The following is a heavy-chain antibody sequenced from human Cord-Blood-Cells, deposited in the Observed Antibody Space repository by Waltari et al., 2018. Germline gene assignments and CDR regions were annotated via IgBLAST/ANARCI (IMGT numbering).Heavy chain of an antibody. J-gene: IGHJ6*02. CDR3: ARDPGFWSGYFYYYYYGMDV. V-gene: IGHV4-38-2*02. D-gene: IGHD3-3*01. CDR2: IYHSGST. Sequence: QVQLQESGPGLVKPSETLSLTCAVSGYSISSGYYWGWIRQPPGKGLGWIGSIYHSGSTYYNPSLKSRVTISVDTSKNQFSLKLSSVTAADTAVYYCARDPGFWSGYFYYYYYGMDVWGQGTTVTVSS. CDR1: GYSISSGYY.